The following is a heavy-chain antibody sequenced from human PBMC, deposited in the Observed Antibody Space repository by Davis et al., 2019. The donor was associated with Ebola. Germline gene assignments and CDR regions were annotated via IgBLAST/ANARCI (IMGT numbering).Heavy chain of an antibody. CDR2: INPNSGGT. D-gene: IGHD2-15*01. V-gene: IGHV1-2*02. CDR1: GYTFTGYY. Sequence: ASVKVSCKASGYTFTGYYIHWVRQAPGQGLEWLAWINPNSGGTNYAQKFQGRVTMTRDTSISTAYMELSRLRSDDTAVYYCARDSDSNCSGGSCSADFDLWGRGTPVTVSS. J-gene: IGHJ2*01. CDR3: ARDSDSNCSGGSCSADFDL.